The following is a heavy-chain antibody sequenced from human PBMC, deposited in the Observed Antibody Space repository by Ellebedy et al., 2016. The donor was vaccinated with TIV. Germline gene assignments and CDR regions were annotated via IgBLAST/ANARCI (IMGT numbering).Heavy chain of an antibody. CDR1: GFTFSLYS. Sequence: PGGSLRLSCAASGFTFSLYSMNWVRQAPGKGLEWISYISSGSCSIYYADSVKGRFTITRDNDKNLLYLQMSSLRVEDTAVYYCARDFRQWLAQGDALDVWGQGTTVTVSS. V-gene: IGHV3-48*01. D-gene: IGHD6-19*01. J-gene: IGHJ6*02. CDR3: ARDFRQWLAQGDALDV. CDR2: ISSGSCSI.